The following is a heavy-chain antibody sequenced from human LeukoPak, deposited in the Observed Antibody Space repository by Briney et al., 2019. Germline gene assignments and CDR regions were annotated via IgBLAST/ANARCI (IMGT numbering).Heavy chain of an antibody. CDR2: FNPNSGGT. D-gene: IGHD3-3*01. V-gene: IGHV1-2*02. CDR1: EYTFTGYY. CDR3: ARAMAFRAQGYYDFRSATPGNWFDP. J-gene: IGHJ5*02. Sequence: ASVKVSCKGSEYTFTGYYMHWVRQAPGQGLEWMGWFNPNSGGTNYAQKFQGRVTMTRDTSISTAYMELSRLRSDDTAVYYCARAMAFRAQGYYDFRSATPGNWFDPWGQGTLVTVSS.